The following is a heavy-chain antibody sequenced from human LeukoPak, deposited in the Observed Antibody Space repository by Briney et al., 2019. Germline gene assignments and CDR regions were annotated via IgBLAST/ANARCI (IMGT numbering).Heavy chain of an antibody. V-gene: IGHV1-2*02. CDR1: GYTFTGYY. Sequence: ASVKVSCKASGYTFTGYYMHWVRQAPGQGLEWMGWINPNSGGTNYAQKFQGRVTMTRDTSISTAYMELSRLRSDDTAVYYCARERSITMIVVAIQGHDYWGQGTLVTVSS. D-gene: IGHD3-22*01. J-gene: IGHJ4*02. CDR2: INPNSGGT. CDR3: ARERSITMIVVAIQGHDY.